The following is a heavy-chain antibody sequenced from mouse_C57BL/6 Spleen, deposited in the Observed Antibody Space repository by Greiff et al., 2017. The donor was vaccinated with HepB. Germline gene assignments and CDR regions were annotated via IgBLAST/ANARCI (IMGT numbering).Heavy chain of an antibody. V-gene: IGHV1-15*01. CDR3: TRGGGYYFAY. Sequence: QVQLQQSGAELVRPGASVTLSCKASGYTFTDYEMHWVKQTPVHGLEWIGAIDPETGGTAYNQKFKGKAILTADKSSSTAYMELRSLTSEDSAGYYCTRGGGYYFAYWGQGTLVTVSA. D-gene: IGHD2-3*01. J-gene: IGHJ3*01. CDR2: IDPETGGT. CDR1: GYTFTDYE.